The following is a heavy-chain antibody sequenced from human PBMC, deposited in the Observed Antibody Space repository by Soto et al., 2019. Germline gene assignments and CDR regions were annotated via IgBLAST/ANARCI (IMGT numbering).Heavy chain of an antibody. Sequence: PSETLSLTCTVSGGSISSGGYYWSWIRQHPGKGLEWIGYIYYSGSTYYNPSLKSRVTISVDTSKNQFSLKLNSVTPEDTAVYYCARNRAEAVYSGSSLGWFDPWGQGTLVTVSS. V-gene: IGHV4-31*03. D-gene: IGHD1-26*01. CDR3: ARNRAEAVYSGSSLGWFDP. CDR2: IYYSGST. J-gene: IGHJ5*02. CDR1: GGSISSGGYY.